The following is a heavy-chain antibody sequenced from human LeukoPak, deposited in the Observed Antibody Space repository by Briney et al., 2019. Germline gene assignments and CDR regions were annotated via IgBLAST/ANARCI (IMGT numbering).Heavy chain of an antibody. CDR1: GFTFSSYG. D-gene: IGHD3-22*01. V-gene: IGHV3-23*01. J-gene: IGHJ4*02. CDR2: ITGSGGNT. CDR3: AVDWYDSSGYGTFDY. Sequence: GGSLRLSCAASGFTFSSYGMSWVRQGPGKGLEWVSTITGSGGNTDYADSVKGRFTISRDNSKNTLYLQMHSLRADDTAVYYCAVDWYDSSGYGTFDYWGQGPLVTVSS.